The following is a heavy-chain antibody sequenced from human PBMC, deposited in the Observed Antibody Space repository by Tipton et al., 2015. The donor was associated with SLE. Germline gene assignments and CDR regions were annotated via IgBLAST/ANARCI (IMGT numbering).Heavy chain of an antibody. J-gene: IGHJ4*02. D-gene: IGHD3-22*01. CDR2: IRYDGGNS. CDR3: ARDRPHYYDSGNSGGSLDY. CDR1: AFRFSIYG. Sequence: SLRLSCAASAFRFSIYGMHWVRQAPGKGLEWVAFIRYDGGNSYYTDSVKGRFTISRDNSKNTLYLQMNSLRPEDTAVYYCARDRPHYYDSGNSGGSLDYWGQGTLVTVSS. V-gene: IGHV3-30*02.